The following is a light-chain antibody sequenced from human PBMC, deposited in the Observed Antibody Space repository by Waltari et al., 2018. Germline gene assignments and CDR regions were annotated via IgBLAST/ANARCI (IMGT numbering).Light chain of an antibody. J-gene: IGLJ3*02. CDR3: QSYDSSLSGQGV. Sequence: QSVLTQPPSVSGAPGQRVTISCPGRSSHIGAGHAVHSYQQLPGTAPKLLIYGNSNRPSGVPDRFSGSKSGTSASLAITGLQAEDEADYYCQSYDSSLSGQGVFGGGTKLTVL. CDR1: SSHIGAGHA. V-gene: IGLV1-40*01. CDR2: GNS.